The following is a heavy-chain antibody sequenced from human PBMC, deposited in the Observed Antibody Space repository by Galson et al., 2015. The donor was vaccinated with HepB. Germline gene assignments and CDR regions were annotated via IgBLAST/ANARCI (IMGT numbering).Heavy chain of an antibody. CDR1: GASTSSNDYY. V-gene: IGHV4-39*01. CDR2: IYYNGNT. J-gene: IGHJ1*01. D-gene: IGHD3-10*01. CDR3: ASHLPPSAVYFQR. Sequence: ETLSLTCTVSGASTSSNDYYWGWIRQPPGKGLEWIGSIYYNGNTYYNPSLKSRVTISIDTSKNQFSLKLNSVTAADTAVYYCASHLPPSAVYFQRWGQGTLVTVSS.